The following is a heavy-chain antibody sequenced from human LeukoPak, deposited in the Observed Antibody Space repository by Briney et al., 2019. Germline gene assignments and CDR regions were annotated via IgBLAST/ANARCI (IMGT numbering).Heavy chain of an antibody. CDR2: IYYSGST. D-gene: IGHD4-17*01. J-gene: IGHJ2*01. V-gene: IGHV4-59*01. Sequence: SETLSLTCTVSGGSISSYYWSWIRQPPGKGLEWIGYIYYSGSTNYNPSLKSRVTISVDTSKNRFSLKLSSVTAADTAVYYCARVQTTVTLDWYFDLWGRGTLVTVSS. CDR3: ARVQTTVTLDWYFDL. CDR1: GGSISSYY.